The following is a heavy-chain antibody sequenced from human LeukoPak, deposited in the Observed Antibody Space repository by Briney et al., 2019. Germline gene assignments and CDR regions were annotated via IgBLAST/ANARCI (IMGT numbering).Heavy chain of an antibody. CDR2: FDPEDGET. Sequence: ASVKVSCKASGYTLTELSMHWVRQAPGKGLEWMGGFDPEDGETIYAQKFQGRVTMTGDTSTDTAYMELSSLRSGDTAVYYCATLTTDYDILTGYFDYWGQGTLVTVSS. CDR1: GYTLTELS. J-gene: IGHJ4*02. V-gene: IGHV1-24*01. CDR3: ATLTTDYDILTGYFDY. D-gene: IGHD3-9*01.